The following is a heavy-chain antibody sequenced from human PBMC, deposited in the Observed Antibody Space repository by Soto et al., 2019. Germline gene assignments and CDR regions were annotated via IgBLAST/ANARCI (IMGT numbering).Heavy chain of an antibody. V-gene: IGHV1-2*04. CDR3: ARVRGPGLTGYPNDAFDI. Sequence: QVQLVQSGAEVKKPGASVKVSCKASGYTFTGYYLHWVRQAPGQGLEWMGWINPNSGGTKYAQKFQGWVTLTRDTSTSTAYMQLSRLTSDDTAIFYCARVRGPGLTGYPNDAFDIWGQGTMVTVSS. CDR1: GYTFTGYY. CDR2: INPNSGGT. J-gene: IGHJ3*02. D-gene: IGHD3-9*01.